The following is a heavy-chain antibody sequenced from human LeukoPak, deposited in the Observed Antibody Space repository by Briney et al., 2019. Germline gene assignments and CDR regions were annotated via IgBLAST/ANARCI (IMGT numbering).Heavy chain of an antibody. Sequence: GGSLRLSCAVSGFTFSSYAMSWVRQAPGKGLEWVSGIDASGGSTYYADSVKGRFTISRDNSRNTLYLQMNSLRAEDTAAYYCAKDKHGWIFGVGVDWGQGSLVTVSS. V-gene: IGHV3-23*01. CDR2: IDASGGST. CDR1: GFTFSSYA. D-gene: IGHD3-3*01. CDR3: AKDKHGWIFGVGVD. J-gene: IGHJ4*02.